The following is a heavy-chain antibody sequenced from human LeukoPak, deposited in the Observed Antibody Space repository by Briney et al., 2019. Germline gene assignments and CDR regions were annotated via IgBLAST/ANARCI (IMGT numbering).Heavy chain of an antibody. Sequence: GGSLRLSCAGSGFIFNNYAMHWVRQPPGKGLEWVSGISWNSGTIDYADSVRGRFTISRDNAKNSLYLQMDSLRVEDTAVYYCARDFLVGATREWYNWFDPWGQGTLVTVSS. V-gene: IGHV3-9*01. CDR2: ISWNSGTI. CDR1: GFIFNNYA. CDR3: ARDFLVGATREWYNWFDP. J-gene: IGHJ5*02. D-gene: IGHD1-26*01.